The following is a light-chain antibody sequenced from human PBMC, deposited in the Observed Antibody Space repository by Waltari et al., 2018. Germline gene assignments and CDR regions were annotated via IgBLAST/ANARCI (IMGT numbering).Light chain of an antibody. CDR2: GKN. J-gene: IGLJ2*01. V-gene: IGLV3-19*01. Sequence: SSELTQDPAVSVALGQTVRITCQGDSLRSYYASLYQQKPGQAPVLVIYGKNNRPSGIPDRFSGSSSGNTASLTITGAQAEDEADYYCNSRDSSGNHLGHVVFGGGTKLTVL. CDR3: NSRDSSGNHLGHVV. CDR1: SLRSYY.